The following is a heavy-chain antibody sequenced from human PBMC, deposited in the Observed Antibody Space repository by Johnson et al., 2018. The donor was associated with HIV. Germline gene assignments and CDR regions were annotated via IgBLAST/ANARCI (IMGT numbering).Heavy chain of an antibody. CDR3: AKDVKAGVAWIQLWAPAFDI. V-gene: IGHV3-30*02. CDR2: IRYDGTSE. D-gene: IGHD5-18*01. CDR1: GFTFSSYG. J-gene: IGHJ3*02. Sequence: QVQLVESGGGVVQPGGSLRLSCAASGFTFSSYGMHWVRQAPGKGLEWVAFIRYDGTSEYYADSVKGRFTISRDNSKNTLSLQMNSLRAEDTAVDYCAKDVKAGVAWIQLWAPAFDIWGQGTMVTVS.